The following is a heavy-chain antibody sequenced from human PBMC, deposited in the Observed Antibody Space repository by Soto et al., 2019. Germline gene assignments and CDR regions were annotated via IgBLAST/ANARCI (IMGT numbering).Heavy chain of an antibody. CDR1: GGSISSGGYF. CDR3: ARGSSRWDY. D-gene: IGHD6-13*01. Sequence: SETLPLTCTVSGGSISSGGYFWSWVRQHPGKGLQWIGRIYSGGRNNYNPSLKSRVTMSVDTSKNQFSLRLSSVTAADTAMYYCARGSSRWDYWGQGTLVTVSS. V-gene: IGHV4-61*08. J-gene: IGHJ4*02. CDR2: IYSGGRN.